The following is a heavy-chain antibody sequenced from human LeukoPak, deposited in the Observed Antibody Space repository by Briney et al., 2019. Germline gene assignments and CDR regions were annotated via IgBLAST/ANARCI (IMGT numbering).Heavy chain of an antibody. V-gene: IGHV1-46*01. D-gene: IGHD1-26*01. CDR3: AREGVSGSLDY. CDR1: GYTFTGYY. CDR2: INPNSGST. J-gene: IGHJ4*02. Sequence: GASVKVSCKASGYTFTGYYMHWVRQAPGQGLEWMGWINPNSGSTSYAQKFQGRVTMTRDTSTSTVYMELSSLRSEDTAVYYCAREGVSGSLDYWGQGTLVTVSS.